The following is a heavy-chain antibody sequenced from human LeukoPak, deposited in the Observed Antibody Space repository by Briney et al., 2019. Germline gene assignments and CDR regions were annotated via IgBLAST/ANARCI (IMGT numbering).Heavy chain of an antibody. Sequence: SETLSLTCTVSGGSISSYYWSWIRQPPGKGLEWIGYIYYSGSTNYNPSLESRVTISVDTSKNQFSLKLSSVTAADTAVYYCARLTVVPGGWFDPWGQGTLVTVSS. V-gene: IGHV4-59*08. CDR2: IYYSGST. CDR1: GGSISSYY. D-gene: IGHD4-23*01. CDR3: ARLTVVPGGWFDP. J-gene: IGHJ5*02.